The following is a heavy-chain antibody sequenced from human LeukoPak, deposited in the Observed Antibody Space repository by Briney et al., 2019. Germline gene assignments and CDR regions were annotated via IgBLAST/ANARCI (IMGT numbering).Heavy chain of an antibody. CDR1: GFTFNSFA. V-gene: IGHV3-23*01. CDR2: ISGNAVST. D-gene: IGHD3-3*01. CDR3: ARDSPYDFWSGPFDY. J-gene: IGHJ4*02. Sequence: GGSLRLSCAASGFTFNSFAMSWVRQAPGKGLEWVSTISGNAVSTYYADSVKGRFTISRDNSKNTLYLQMNSLRAEDTAVYYCARDSPYDFWSGPFDYWGQGTLVTVSS.